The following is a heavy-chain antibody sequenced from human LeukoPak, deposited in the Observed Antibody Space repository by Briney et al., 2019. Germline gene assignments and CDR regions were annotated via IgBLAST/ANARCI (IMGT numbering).Heavy chain of an antibody. CDR1: GASISNYY. D-gene: IGHD4-17*01. J-gene: IGHJ4*02. Sequence: SETLSLICSVSVSGASISNYYWSWIRQPPGKGLEWIGYIYNSGITNYKSSLKSRVTISVDTSRNQFSLKLRSVTAADTAVYYCARGKGIDDGDYGFKDRGFDYWSQGTLVTVSS. CDR2: IYNSGIT. CDR3: ARGKGIDDGDYGFKDRGFDY. V-gene: IGHV4-59*01.